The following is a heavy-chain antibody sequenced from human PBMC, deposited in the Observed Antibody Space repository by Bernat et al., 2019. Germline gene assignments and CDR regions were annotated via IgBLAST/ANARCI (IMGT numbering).Heavy chain of an antibody. D-gene: IGHD6-13*01. Sequence: EVQLVESGGGLVKPGGSLRLSCAASGFTFSSYSMNWVRQAPGKGLEWVSYISSSSYIYYADSVKGRFTISRDNAKNSLYLQMNSLRAEDTAVYYCARDTQYSSSWTFDYWGQGTLVTVSS. CDR2: ISSSSYI. V-gene: IGHV3-21*05. CDR3: ARDTQYSSSWTFDY. J-gene: IGHJ4*02. CDR1: GFTFSSYS.